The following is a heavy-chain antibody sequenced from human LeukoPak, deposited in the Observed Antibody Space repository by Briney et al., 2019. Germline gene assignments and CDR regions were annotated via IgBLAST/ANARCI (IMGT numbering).Heavy chain of an antibody. CDR1: GGSISSSSYY. V-gene: IGHV4-39*07. CDR3: ARVNGYYGISNWYFDL. Sequence: PSETLSLTRTVSGGSISSSSYYWGWIRQPPGKGLEWIGSIYYSGSTYYNPSLKSRVTISVDTSKNQFSLKLSSVTAADTAVYYCARVNGYYGISNWYFDLWGRGTLVTVSS. J-gene: IGHJ2*01. D-gene: IGHD4-17*01. CDR2: IYYSGST.